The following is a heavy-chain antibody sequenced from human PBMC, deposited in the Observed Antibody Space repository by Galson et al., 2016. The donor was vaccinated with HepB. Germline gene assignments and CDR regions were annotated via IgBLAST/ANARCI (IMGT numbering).Heavy chain of an antibody. D-gene: IGHD3-10*01. CDR1: GFSFSKYA. Sequence: SLRLSCAASGFSFSKYAMSWIRQAPGKGLEWVSAISGSDDGTYYADSLKGRFIISRDNSENTLYLQMISLRAEDTAMYYCARGRISSYPYGSGGYGYFYYYMDVWGEGTTVTVSS. V-gene: IGHV3-23*01. J-gene: IGHJ6*03. CDR2: ISGSDDGT. CDR3: ARGRISSYPYGSGGYGYFYYYMDV.